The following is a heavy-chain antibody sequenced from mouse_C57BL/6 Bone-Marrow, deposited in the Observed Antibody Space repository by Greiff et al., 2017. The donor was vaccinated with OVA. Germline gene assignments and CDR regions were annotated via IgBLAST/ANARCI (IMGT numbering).Heavy chain of an antibody. CDR1: GFTFSDYY. Sequence: EVMLVESGGGLVQPGGSLKLSCAASGFTFSDYYMYWVRQTPEKRLEWVAYISNGGGSTYYPDTVKGRFTISRDNAKNTLYLQMSRLKSEDTAMYYCASTLLPFYWYFDVWGTGTTVTVSS. D-gene: IGHD2-1*01. CDR3: ASTLLPFYWYFDV. V-gene: IGHV5-12*01. J-gene: IGHJ1*03. CDR2: ISNGGGST.